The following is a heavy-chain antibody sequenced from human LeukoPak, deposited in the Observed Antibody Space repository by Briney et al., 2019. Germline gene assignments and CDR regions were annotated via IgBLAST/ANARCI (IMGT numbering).Heavy chain of an antibody. CDR1: GGTFSTYA. V-gene: IGHV1-69*05. D-gene: IGHD2-15*01. CDR3: ARDSGDSSRRFHWFDP. Sequence: ASVKVSCKASGGTFSTYAISWVRQAPGQGLEWMGGIIPIFGTADYAQKFQGRVTITTDESTSTVYMELSSLRSEDTAVFYCARDSGDSSRRFHWFDPWGQGTLVTV. CDR2: IIPIFGTA. J-gene: IGHJ5*02.